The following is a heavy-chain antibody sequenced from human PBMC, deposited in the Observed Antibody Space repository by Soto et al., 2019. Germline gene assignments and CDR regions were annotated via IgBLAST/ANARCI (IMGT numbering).Heavy chain of an antibody. J-gene: IGHJ4*02. CDR3: AVRPNYDFWSGYYGRFDY. CDR2: IVVGSGNT. D-gene: IGHD3-3*01. V-gene: IGHV1-58*01. Sequence: SVKVSCKASGFTFTSSAVQWVRQARGQRLEWIGWIVVGSGNTNYAQKFQERVTITRDMSTSTAYMELSSLRSEDTAVYYCAVRPNYDFWSGYYGRFDYWGQGTLVTVSS. CDR1: GFTFTSSA.